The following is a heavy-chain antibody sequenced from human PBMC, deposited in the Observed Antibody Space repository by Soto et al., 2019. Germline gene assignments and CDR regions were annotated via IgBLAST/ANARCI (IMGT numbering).Heavy chain of an antibody. V-gene: IGHV1-3*01. J-gene: IGHJ5*02. D-gene: IGHD3-3*01. Sequence: ASVKVSCKASGYTFTSYAMHWVRQAPGQRLEWMGWINAGNGNTKYAQKFQGRVTITRDTSASTAYMELRSLRSEDTAVYYCARDLYDFWSGYYQPKNWFDPWGQGTLVTVSS. CDR1: GYTFTSYA. CDR3: ARDLYDFWSGYYQPKNWFDP. CDR2: INAGNGNT.